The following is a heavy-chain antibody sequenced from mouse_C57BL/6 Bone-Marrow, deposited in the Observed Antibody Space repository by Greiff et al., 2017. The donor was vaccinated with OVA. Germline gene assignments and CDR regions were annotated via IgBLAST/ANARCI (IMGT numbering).Heavy chain of an antibody. CDR2: INPYNGGT. J-gene: IGHJ3*01. D-gene: IGHD1-1*01. Sequence: EVQLVESGPVLVKPGASVKMSCKASGYTFTDYYMNWVKQSHGKSLEWIGVINPYNGGTSYNQKFKGKATLTVDKSSSTAYMELNSLTSEDSAVYYCARWGAYYYGSSPFAYWGQGTLVTVSA. CDR3: ARWGAYYYGSSPFAY. V-gene: IGHV1-19*01. CDR1: GYTFTDYY.